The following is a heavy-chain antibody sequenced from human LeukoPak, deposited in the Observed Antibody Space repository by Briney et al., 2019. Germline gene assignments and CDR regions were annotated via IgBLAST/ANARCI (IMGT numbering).Heavy chain of an antibody. CDR3: TRYNWNYGRDFDY. CDR1: GFTFGDYA. Sequence: PGGSLRLSCTASGFTFGDYAMSWFRQAPGKGPERASLIRSKAYGGTTEYAASVKGRFTISRDDSKSIAYLQMNSLKTEDTAVYYCTRYNWNYGRDFDYWGQGTLVTVSS. D-gene: IGHD1-7*01. J-gene: IGHJ4*02. V-gene: IGHV3-49*03. CDR2: IRSKAYGGTT.